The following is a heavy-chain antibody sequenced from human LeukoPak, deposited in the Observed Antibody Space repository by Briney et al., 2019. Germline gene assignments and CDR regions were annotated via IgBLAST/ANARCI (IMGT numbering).Heavy chain of an antibody. J-gene: IGHJ4*02. D-gene: IGHD4-17*01. Sequence: GGSLRLSCAASGFSIKTYSMTWVRQAPGKGLEWVSTISSSGGYIYYADSVKGRITISRDTAKNSLYLQMNSLRVEDTAVYNCARLRDTVTSASDYWGQGTLVTVSS. V-gene: IGHV3-21*01. CDR3: ARLRDTVTSASDY. CDR2: ISSSGGYI. CDR1: GFSIKTYS.